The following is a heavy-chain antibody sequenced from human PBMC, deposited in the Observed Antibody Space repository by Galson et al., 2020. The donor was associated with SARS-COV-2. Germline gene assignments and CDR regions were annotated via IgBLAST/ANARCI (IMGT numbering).Heavy chain of an antibody. CDR1: GGSISSADYY. Sequence: ASETLSLTCSVSGGSISSADYYWTWIRQTPAKGLEWIGYKFYNGNTYYNPSLKSRVTISVDTSKNLFSLKLTSVTAADTAVYFCARAAGTYYYDSRGYYPPRDWGQGTLVTVSS. D-gene: IGHD3-22*01. J-gene: IGHJ1*01. V-gene: IGHV4-30-4*01. CDR2: KFYNGNT. CDR3: ARAAGTYYYDSRGYYPPRD.